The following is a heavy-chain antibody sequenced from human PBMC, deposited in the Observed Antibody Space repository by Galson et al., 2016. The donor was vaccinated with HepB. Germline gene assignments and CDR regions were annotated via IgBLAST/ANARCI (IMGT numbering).Heavy chain of an antibody. CDR1: GVTFSNLW. CDR2: IKSRVDGETV. Sequence: SLRLSCAASGVTFSNLWMTWVRQAPGKGLEWVGRIKSRVDGETVDYGAPVMGRFTISRDDSKNTLFLQMNSLKTEDTAVYYCTTDPPYTGGAAAAWWGLGTLVTVS. CDR3: TTDPPYTGGAAAAW. D-gene: IGHD2-2*01. V-gene: IGHV3-15*01. J-gene: IGHJ4*02.